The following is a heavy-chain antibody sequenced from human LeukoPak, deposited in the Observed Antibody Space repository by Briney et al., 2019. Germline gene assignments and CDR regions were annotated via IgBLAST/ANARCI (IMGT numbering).Heavy chain of an antibody. CDR2: IYHSGST. V-gene: IGHV4-4*02. J-gene: IGHJ6*03. CDR1: GFIFRDFS. CDR3: ARPYYYYMDV. Sequence: GSLRLSCSVSGFIFRDFSMSWVRQSPGKGLEWIGEIYHSGSTNYTPSLKSRVTISVDKSKNQFSLQLSSVTAADTAVYYCARPYYYYMDVWGKGTTVTVSS.